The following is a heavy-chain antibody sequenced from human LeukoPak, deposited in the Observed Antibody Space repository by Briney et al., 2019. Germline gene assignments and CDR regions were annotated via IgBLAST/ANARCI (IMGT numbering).Heavy chain of an antibody. J-gene: IGHJ4*02. CDR3: ARDHAGEYGSGSYPYYFDY. Sequence: SQTLSLTCTVSSGSISSVSYYWSWIREPAGKGLEWIGHIYTSGTTEYNPSLKSRVTVSVDTSKNQFSLKLSSVTAADTAVYYCARDHAGEYGSGSYPYYFDYWGQGTLVTVSS. D-gene: IGHD3-10*01. CDR2: IYTSGTT. CDR1: SGSISSVSYY. V-gene: IGHV4-61*09.